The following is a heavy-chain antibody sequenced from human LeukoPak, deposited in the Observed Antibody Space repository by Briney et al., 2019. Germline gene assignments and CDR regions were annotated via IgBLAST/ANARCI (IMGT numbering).Heavy chain of an antibody. D-gene: IGHD1-26*01. CDR2: IYYTGNT. CDR1: GDSITGYY. CDR3: ARGGNYWPQWWFDP. J-gene: IGHJ5*02. V-gene: IGHV4-39*07. Sequence: SETLSLTCSVSGDSITGYYWGWIRQPPGKGLEWIGNIYYTGNTYYNSSLKSRVTISLDTSKNQFSLKVISMTAADTAVYYCARGGNYWPQWWFDPWGRGTLVSVSS.